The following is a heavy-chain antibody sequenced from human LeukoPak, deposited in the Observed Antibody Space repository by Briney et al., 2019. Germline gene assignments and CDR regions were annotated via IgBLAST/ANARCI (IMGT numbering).Heavy chain of an antibody. CDR1: GGSFSGYY. CDR2: INHSGST. CDR3: ARYCSSTSCYRYYYYGLDV. V-gene: IGHV4-34*01. J-gene: IGHJ6*02. D-gene: IGHD2-2*01. Sequence: SETLSPTCAVYGGSFSGYYWSWIRQPPGKGLEWIGEINHSGSTNYNPSPKSRVTISVDMSKNQFSLKLSSVTAADTAVYYCARYCSSTSCYRYYYYGLDVWGQGTTVTVSS.